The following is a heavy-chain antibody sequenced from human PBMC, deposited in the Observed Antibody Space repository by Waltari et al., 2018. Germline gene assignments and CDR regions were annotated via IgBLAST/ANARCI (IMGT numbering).Heavy chain of an antibody. CDR1: VFTFRRHW. V-gene: IGHV3-74*01. CDR3: ARDLYHAMDV. Sequence: EVRLVESGGGLVQPGGSLRLSCSASVFTFRRHWLHWVRQVPGKGLVWVARVKDDGRSISDADSVKGRFSISRDNAKNMLYLQMNSLRAEDTAVYYCARDLYHAMDVWGQGTTVIVSS. J-gene: IGHJ6*02. CDR2: VKDDGRSI.